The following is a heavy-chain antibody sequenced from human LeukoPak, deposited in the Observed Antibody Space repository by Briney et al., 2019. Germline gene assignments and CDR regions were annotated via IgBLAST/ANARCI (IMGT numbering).Heavy chain of an antibody. D-gene: IGHD3-9*01. CDR3: ASSFYDILIGYYQYFDY. J-gene: IGHJ4*02. Sequence: GGSLRLSCVASGLSVSSNYMSWVRQAPGKGLEWVSVIYRDGSSYYSESVKGGCTISRANSKITLYIQINSLRAEDTAVYYCASSFYDILIGYYQYFDYWGQGTLVTVSS. V-gene: IGHV3-66*01. CDR1: GLSVSSNY. CDR2: IYRDGSS.